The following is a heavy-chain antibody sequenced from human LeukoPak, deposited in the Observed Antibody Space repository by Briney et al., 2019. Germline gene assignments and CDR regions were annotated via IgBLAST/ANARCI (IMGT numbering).Heavy chain of an antibody. CDR2: ISGSGGST. V-gene: IGHV3-23*01. CDR1: GFTFSSYA. D-gene: IGHD1-26*01. Sequence: GGSLRPSCAASGFTFSSYAMSWVRQAPGKGLEWVSAISGSGGSTYYADSVKGRFTISRDNSKNTLYLQMNSLRAEDTAVYYCAKGSRVGATVGDAFDIWGQRTMVTVSS. CDR3: AKGSRVGATVGDAFDI. J-gene: IGHJ3*02.